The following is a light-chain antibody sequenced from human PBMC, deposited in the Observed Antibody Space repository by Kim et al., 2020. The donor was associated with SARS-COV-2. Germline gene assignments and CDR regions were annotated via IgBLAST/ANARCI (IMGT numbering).Light chain of an antibody. CDR1: QSVSGW. J-gene: IGKJ1*01. CDR2: DAF. Sequence: ASVGNRVSITCRASQSVSGWLAWYQQKPGRAPKVLIYDAFTLESGVPSRFSGSGSGTEFTLTISSLQPDDFATYYCQQHHNYPWTFGQGTKVDIK. CDR3: QQHHNYPWT. V-gene: IGKV1-5*01.